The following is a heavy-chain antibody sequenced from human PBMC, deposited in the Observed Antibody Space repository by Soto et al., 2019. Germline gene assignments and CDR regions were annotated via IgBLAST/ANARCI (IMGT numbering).Heavy chain of an antibody. CDR3: ASSYYDILTGYQDYYGMDV. CDR1: GGSFSGGSYY. D-gene: IGHD3-9*01. V-gene: IGHV4-61*01. Sequence: PSETLSLTCTVSGGSFSGGSYYWSWIRQPPGKGLEWIGYIYYSGSTNYNPSLKSRVTISVDTSKNQFSLKLSSVTAADTAVYYCASSYYDILTGYQDYYGMDVWGQGTTVTVSS. CDR2: IYYSGST. J-gene: IGHJ6*02.